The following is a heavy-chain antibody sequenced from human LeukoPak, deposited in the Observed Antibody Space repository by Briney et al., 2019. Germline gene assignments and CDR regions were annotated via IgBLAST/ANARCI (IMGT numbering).Heavy chain of an antibody. V-gene: IGHV5-51*01. CDR1: GYSFTSYW. CDR3: ARLAYCGGDCYSGGYFDY. Sequence: GESLKISCKGSGYSFTSYWIGWVRQMPGKGLEWMGIIYPGDSDTRYSPSFQGQVTISADKSISTAYLQWSSLKASDTAMFYCARLAYCGGDCYSGGYFDYWGQGTLATVSS. CDR2: IYPGDSDT. D-gene: IGHD2-21*02. J-gene: IGHJ4*02.